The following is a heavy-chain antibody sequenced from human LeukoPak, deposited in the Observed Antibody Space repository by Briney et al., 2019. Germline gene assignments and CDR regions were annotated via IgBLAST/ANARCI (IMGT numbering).Heavy chain of an antibody. CDR1: GGSMSDHY. CDR3: ARWVVSLVAFDI. V-gene: IGHV4-59*11. Sequence: TSETLSLTCKVSGGSMSDHYWSWIRQPPGKGLEWIGYIYYSGSTKYNPSLKSRVTISVDTSKNQFSLKLTSVTAADTAVYYCARWVVSLVAFDIWGQGTMVTVSS. CDR2: IYYSGST. D-gene: IGHD6-6*01. J-gene: IGHJ3*02.